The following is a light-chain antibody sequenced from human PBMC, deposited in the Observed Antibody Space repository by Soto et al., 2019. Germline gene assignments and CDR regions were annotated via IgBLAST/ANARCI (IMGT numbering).Light chain of an antibody. Sequence: IRMTQSPSTLSAPAGDRVTITCRASQSISSWLAWYQQKPGKAPKLLIYDASNLESGVPSRFSGSGSGTEFTLTISNLQPDDFATYYCQQYENYWTFGQGTKVDIK. CDR1: QSISSW. J-gene: IGKJ1*01. CDR2: DAS. CDR3: QQYENYWT. V-gene: IGKV1-5*01.